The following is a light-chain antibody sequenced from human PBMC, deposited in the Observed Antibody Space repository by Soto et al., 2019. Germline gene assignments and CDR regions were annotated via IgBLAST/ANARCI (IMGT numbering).Light chain of an antibody. J-gene: IGKJ1*01. CDR3: QQYGLLPWT. Sequence: VLRQYPGTLSLSPRERATLSCRASQSVSSSYLAWYQQKPGQAPRLLIYGASSRATGIPDRFSGSGSGTDFTLTIRRLETEDFAVRCCQQYGLLPWTSGLRTKLDMK. CDR2: GAS. V-gene: IGKV3-20*01. CDR1: QSVSSSY.